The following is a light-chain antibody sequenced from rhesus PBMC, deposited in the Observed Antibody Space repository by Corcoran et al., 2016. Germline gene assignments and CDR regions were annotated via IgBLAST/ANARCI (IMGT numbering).Light chain of an antibody. CDR1: KSLVHSNGNTY. CDR2: KVS. V-gene: IGKV2-65*01. CDR3: MQYTHIPYS. J-gene: IGKJ2*01. Sequence: DVVMTQSPLALPITPGQPASISCRASKSLVHSNGNTYLSWFQQKPGQPPRLLIYKVSNRYSGVPDRFRGSGAGTDFTLKISRLESEDVGVYYCMQYTHIPYSFGQGAKVEIK.